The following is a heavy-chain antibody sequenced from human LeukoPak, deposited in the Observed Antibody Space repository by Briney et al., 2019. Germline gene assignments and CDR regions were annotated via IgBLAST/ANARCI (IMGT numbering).Heavy chain of an antibody. V-gene: IGHV4-61*02. CDR2: IYTSGST. J-gene: IGHJ3*02. Sequence: SETLSLTCTVSGGSISSGSYYWSWIRQPAGKGLEWIGRIYTSGSTNYNPSLKSRVTISVDTSKNQFSLKLSSVTAADTAVYYCARDPLGGDNAFDIWGQGTMVTVSS. CDR1: GGSISSGSYY. CDR3: ARDPLGGDNAFDI. D-gene: IGHD2-21*01.